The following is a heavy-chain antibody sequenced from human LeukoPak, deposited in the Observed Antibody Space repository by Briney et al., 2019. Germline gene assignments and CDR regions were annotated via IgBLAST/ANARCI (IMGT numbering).Heavy chain of an antibody. CDR2: ISGSGGST. J-gene: IGHJ4*02. CDR3: AKDVKYSSGWYYFDY. D-gene: IGHD6-19*01. CDR1: GGSISSGGYY. Sequence: ETLSLTCTVSGGSISSGGYYWSWVRQAPGKGLEWISVISGSGGSTYYADSVKGRFTISRDNSKNTLYLQMNSLRAEDTAVYYCAKDVKYSSGWYYFDYWGQGTLVTVSS. V-gene: IGHV3-23*01.